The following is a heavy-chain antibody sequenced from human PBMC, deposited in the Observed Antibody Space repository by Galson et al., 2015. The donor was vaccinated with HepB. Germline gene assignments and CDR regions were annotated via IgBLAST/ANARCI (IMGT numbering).Heavy chain of an antibody. CDR2: IYSSGST. J-gene: IGHJ3*01. CDR1: GGSINSGDYS. D-gene: IGHD3-10*01. V-gene: IGHV4-31*03. CDR3: ARDPIYYGSGPFDL. Sequence: TLSLTCNVSGGSINSGDYSWSWIRQHPGKGLEWIGYIYSSGSTYYNPSLKSRVDISIDTSKKFFSLKLSSVTAADTAVYFCARDPIYYGSGPFDLWGQGTMVTVSS.